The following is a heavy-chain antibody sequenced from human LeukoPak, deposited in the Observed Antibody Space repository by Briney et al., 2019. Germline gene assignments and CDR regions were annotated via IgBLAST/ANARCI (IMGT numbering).Heavy chain of an antibody. D-gene: IGHD3-10*01. Sequence: SGTLSLTCAVSGGSISSSNWWSWVRQPPGKGLEWIGEIYHSGSTNYNPSLKSRVTISVDKSKNQFSLKLSSVTAADTAVYYCARNRFFMVQGTKSRNRNWFDPWGQGTLVTVSS. CDR3: ARNRFFMVQGTKSRNRNWFDP. CDR1: GGSISSSNW. CDR2: IYHSGST. V-gene: IGHV4-4*02. J-gene: IGHJ5*02.